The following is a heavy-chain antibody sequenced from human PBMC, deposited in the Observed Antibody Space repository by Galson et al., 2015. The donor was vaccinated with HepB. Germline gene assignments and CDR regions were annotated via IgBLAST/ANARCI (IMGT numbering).Heavy chain of an antibody. CDR2: INPSGGST. CDR3: ARVSAAAGTRRYFDY. V-gene: IGHV1-46*03. J-gene: IGHJ4*02. CDR1: GYTFTSYY. Sequence: SVKVSCKASGYTFTSYYMHWVRQAPGQGLEWMGIINPSGGSTSYAQKFQGRVTMTRDTSTSTVYMGLSSLRSEDTAVYYCARVSAAAGTRRYFDYWGQGTLVTVSS. D-gene: IGHD6-13*01.